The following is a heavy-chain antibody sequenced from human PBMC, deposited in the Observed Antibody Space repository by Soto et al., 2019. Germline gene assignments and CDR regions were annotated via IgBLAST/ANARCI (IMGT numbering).Heavy chain of an antibody. J-gene: IGHJ4*02. V-gene: IGHV4-61*01. CDR2: IYYSGST. D-gene: IGHD1-26*01. CDR3: ARDQVGAYDY. Sequence: PSETLSLTCTVSGGSVSSGSYYWSWIRQPPGKGLEWIGYIYYSGSTNYNPSLKSRVTISVDTSKNQFSLKLSSVTAADTAVYYCARDQVGAYDYWGQGTLVTVSS. CDR1: GGSVSSGSYY.